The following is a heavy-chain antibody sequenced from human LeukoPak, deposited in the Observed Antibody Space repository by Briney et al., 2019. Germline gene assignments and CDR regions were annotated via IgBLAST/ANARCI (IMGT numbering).Heavy chain of an antibody. Sequence: GASVKVSCKASGYTFTSYGISWVRQAPGQGLEWMGWISAYNGNTNYAQKLQGRVTMTTDTSTSTAYMELRSLRSDDTPVYYCARGEGLLWFGEYGDYWGQGTLVTVSS. CDR1: GYTFTSYG. V-gene: IGHV1-18*01. J-gene: IGHJ4*02. CDR3: ARGEGLLWFGEYGDY. D-gene: IGHD3-10*01. CDR2: ISAYNGNT.